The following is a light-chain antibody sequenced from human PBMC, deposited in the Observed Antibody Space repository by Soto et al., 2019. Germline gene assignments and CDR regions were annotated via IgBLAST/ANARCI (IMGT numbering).Light chain of an antibody. CDR2: NTY. V-gene: IGLV1-44*01. Sequence: QSVLTQPPSASGTPGQRVIISCSGSSSNLGSNSGNWYQQLPGTAPKLLIYNTYQRPLGVPDRFSGSKSGTSASLAISGLQPEDEGDYFCAAWDDSLNGPVFGGGTKVTVL. CDR1: SSNLGSNS. J-gene: IGLJ3*02. CDR3: AAWDDSLNGPV.